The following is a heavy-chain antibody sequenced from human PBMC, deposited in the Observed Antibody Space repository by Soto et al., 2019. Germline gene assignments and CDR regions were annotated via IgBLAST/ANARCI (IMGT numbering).Heavy chain of an antibody. D-gene: IGHD3-22*01. J-gene: IGHJ5*02. CDR3: ARDYYDSSGSQGNWFDP. CDR1: GYSFTSYW. CDR2: IYPGDSDT. Sequence: PXESLKISCKGSGYSFTSYWIGWVRQMPGKGLEWMGIIYPGDSDTRYSPSFQGQVTISADKSISTAYPQWSSLKASDTAMYYCARDYYDSSGSQGNWFDPWGQGTLVTVSS. V-gene: IGHV5-51*01.